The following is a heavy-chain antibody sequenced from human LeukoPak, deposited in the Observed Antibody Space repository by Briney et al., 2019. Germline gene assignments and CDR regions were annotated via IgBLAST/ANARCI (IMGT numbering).Heavy chain of an antibody. J-gene: IGHJ3*02. V-gene: IGHV4-61*02. D-gene: IGHD4-11*01. CDR3: ARDAYSPDVFDM. CDR2: IYSSGST. CDR1: GASISSDPHC. Sequence: KPSETLSLTCTVSGASISSDPHCWSWIRQPAGKGLEWIGRIYSSGSTNYNPSLESRVTISADTSKNQFSLTLHSVTAADTAVYYCARDAYSPDVFDMWGQGTMVTVSS.